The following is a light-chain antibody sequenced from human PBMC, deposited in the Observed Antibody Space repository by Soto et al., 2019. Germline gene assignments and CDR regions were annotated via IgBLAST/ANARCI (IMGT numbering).Light chain of an antibody. CDR3: QQYGSSLGVT. J-gene: IGKJ4*01. V-gene: IGKV3-20*01. Sequence: EIVLTQSPGTLSLSPGERATLSCRASQSVSSSYLAWYQQKLGQAPRLLIYGASSRATGIPDRFSGSGSGTDFTLTISRLEPEDFAVYYCQQYGSSLGVTFGGGTKVEIK. CDR2: GAS. CDR1: QSVSSSY.